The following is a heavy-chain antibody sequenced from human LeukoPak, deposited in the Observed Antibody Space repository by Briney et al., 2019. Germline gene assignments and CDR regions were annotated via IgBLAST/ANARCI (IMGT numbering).Heavy chain of an antibody. D-gene: IGHD6-6*01. J-gene: IGHJ3*02. CDR3: ARLYSSSSGKAFDI. CDR2: ITSSSNYI. V-gene: IGHV3-21*01. Sequence: GGSLRLSCAASGFTFSSYAMNWVRQAPGKGLEWLSSITSSSNYIYYADSVKGRFTISRDNAKNSLYLQMNSLRAEDTAVYYCARLYSSSSGKAFDIWGQGTMVTVSS. CDR1: GFTFSSYA.